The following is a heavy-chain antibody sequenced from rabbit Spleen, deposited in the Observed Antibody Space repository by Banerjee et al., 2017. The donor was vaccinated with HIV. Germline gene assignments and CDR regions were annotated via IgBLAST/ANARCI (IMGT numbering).Heavy chain of an antibody. J-gene: IGHJ3*01. Sequence: QLVESGGGLVQPGGSLKLSCKASGFDFSTYSMSWVRQAPGKGLEWIGYIVPIFSVTYYANWVNGRFTISSHNAQNTLYLQLNSLTVADTATYFCARDLDGVIGWNFGWWGQGTLVTV. CDR2: IVPIFSVT. CDR3: ARDLDGVIGWNFGW. D-gene: IGHD4-1*01. CDR1: GFDFSTYS. V-gene: IGHV1S7*01.